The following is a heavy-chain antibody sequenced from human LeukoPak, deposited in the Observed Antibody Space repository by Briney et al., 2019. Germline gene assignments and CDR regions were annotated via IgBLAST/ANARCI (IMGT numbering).Heavy chain of an antibody. J-gene: IGHJ4*02. D-gene: IGHD2-2*01. V-gene: IGHV3-48*03. Sequence: GGSLRLSCAASGFTFSSYEMNWVRQAPGKGLEWVSYISSSGSTIYYADSVKGRFTISRDNAKNSLYLQMNSLRAEDTAVYYCARPRGCGSSRCNNFDYWGQGTLVTVSS. CDR1: GFTFSSYE. CDR3: ARPRGCGSSRCNNFDY. CDR2: ISSSGSTI.